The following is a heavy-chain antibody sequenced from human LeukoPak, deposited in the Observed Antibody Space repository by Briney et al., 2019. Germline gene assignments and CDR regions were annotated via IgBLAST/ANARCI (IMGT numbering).Heavy chain of an antibody. V-gene: IGHV4-59*01. D-gene: IGHD3-22*01. CDR1: GGSINGYY. CDR2: IYYTGST. J-gene: IGHJ4*02. Sequence: PSETLSLTCTLTGGSINGYYWSWIRKSPGKALGSLGYIYYTGSTNYNPSLKSRVTMSVDTSRNQFFLRLSSVTAADTAVYYCARFSEYYHSSVHYLDYWGQGTLVSVSS. CDR3: ARFSEYYHSSVHYLDY.